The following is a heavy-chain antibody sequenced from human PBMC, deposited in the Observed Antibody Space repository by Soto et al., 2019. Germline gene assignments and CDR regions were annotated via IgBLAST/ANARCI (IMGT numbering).Heavy chain of an antibody. CDR2: INHSGST. V-gene: IGHV4-34*01. CDR1: GGSFSGYY. J-gene: IGHJ4*02. D-gene: IGHD5-12*01. Sequence: QVQLQQWGAGLLKPSETLSLTCAVYGGSFSGYYWSWIRQPPGKGLEWIGEINHSGSTNYNPSLKSRVTIPVDTSKNQFSLKLSSVTAADTAVYYCARSLSKWLRKIDYWGQGTLVTVSS. CDR3: ARSLSKWLRKIDY.